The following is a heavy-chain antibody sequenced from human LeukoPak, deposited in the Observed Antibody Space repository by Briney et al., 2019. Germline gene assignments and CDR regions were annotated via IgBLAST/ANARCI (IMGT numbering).Heavy chain of an antibody. CDR3: AIPSRSYYNADYYYMDV. J-gene: IGHJ6*03. D-gene: IGHD3-10*01. CDR2: IYYSGST. V-gene: IGHV4-39*01. CDR1: GGSFSSSSFY. Sequence: SETLSLTCTVSGGSFSSSSFYWGWIRQPPGKGLEWIGSIYYSGSTYYNPSLKSRVTISVDTSKNQFSLKLSSVTAADTAVYYCAIPSRSYYNADYYYMDVWGKGTSVTVSS.